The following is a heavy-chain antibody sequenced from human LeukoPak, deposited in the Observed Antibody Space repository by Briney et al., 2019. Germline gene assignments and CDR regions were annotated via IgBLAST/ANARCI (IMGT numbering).Heavy chain of an antibody. J-gene: IGHJ6*02. CDR2: ISSISSTI. D-gene: IGHD2/OR15-2a*01. V-gene: IGHV3-48*01. CDR3: ASEIWPYYYGMDV. CDR1: GFPFSSYS. Sequence: GGSLSLSCAASGFPFSSYSVNWVRQAPGKGLGWVSYISSISSTIYYADSVKGRFTISRDNAKNSLYLQMNSLRAEDTAVYYCASEIWPYYYGMDVWGQGTTVTVSS.